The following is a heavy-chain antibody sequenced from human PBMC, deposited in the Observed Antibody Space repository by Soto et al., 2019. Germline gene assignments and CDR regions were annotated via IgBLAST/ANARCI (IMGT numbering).Heavy chain of an antibody. D-gene: IGHD6-13*01. V-gene: IGHV4-59*08. CDR3: ARQEYSSSWLAITYFDY. CDR1: GGSISSYY. Sequence: SETLSLSCTVSGGSISSYYWSWIRQPPGKGLEWIGYIYYSGSTNYNPSLKSRVTISVDTSKNQFSLKLSSVTAADTAVYYCARQEYSSSWLAITYFDYWGQGTQVTVSS. J-gene: IGHJ4*02. CDR2: IYYSGST.